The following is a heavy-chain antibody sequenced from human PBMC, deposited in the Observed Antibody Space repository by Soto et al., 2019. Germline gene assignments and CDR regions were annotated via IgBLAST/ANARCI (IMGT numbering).Heavy chain of an antibody. CDR3: ARATNYYYALDV. J-gene: IGHJ6*02. CDR2: MYNTGST. Sequence: PSETLSLTCTVSGGSFSGYYWSWIRQPPGKGLEWIGYMYNTGSTVYNPSFKSRVTISVDTSKNQFSLKLNSVTAADTAVYYCARATNYYYALDVWGQGTTVTVSS. CDR1: GGSFSGYY. V-gene: IGHV4-59*01.